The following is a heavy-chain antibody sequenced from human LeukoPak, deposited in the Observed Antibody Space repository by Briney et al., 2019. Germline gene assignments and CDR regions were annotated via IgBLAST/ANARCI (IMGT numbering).Heavy chain of an antibody. D-gene: IGHD3-3*01. J-gene: IGHJ4*02. CDR3: ARASDDFRSGYYLDTAPVFDY. Sequence: SETLSLTCTVSGGSISSYYWSWIRQPAGKGLEWIGRIYTSGSTNYNPSLKSRVTMSVATSKNQFSLKLSSVTAADTAVYYCARASDDFRSGYYLDTAPVFDYWGQGTLVAVSS. CDR2: IYTSGST. V-gene: IGHV4-4*07. CDR1: GGSISSYY.